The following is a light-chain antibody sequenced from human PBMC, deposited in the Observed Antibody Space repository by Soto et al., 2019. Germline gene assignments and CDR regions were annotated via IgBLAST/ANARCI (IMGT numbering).Light chain of an antibody. V-gene: IGKV3-20*01. J-gene: IGKJ1*01. Sequence: EIVLTQSPGTLSLSPGERATLSCRASQSVSCSYLAWYQQKPGQAPRLLICGASSRATGIPDRFSGSGSGTDFTLTISRLEPEDFAVYYCQQYGSSPWTFGQGTKVEIK. CDR1: QSVSCSY. CDR2: GAS. CDR3: QQYGSSPWT.